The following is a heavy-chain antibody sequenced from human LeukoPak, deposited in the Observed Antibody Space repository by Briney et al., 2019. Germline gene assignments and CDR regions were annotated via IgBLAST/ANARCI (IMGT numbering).Heavy chain of an antibody. CDR1: GGTFSSYA. CDR3: ARSSRGGYYYYYMDV. J-gene: IGHJ6*03. V-gene: IGHV1-69*13. CDR2: IIPIFGTA. D-gene: IGHD3-10*01. Sequence: ASVKVSCKASGGTFSSYAISWVRQAPGQGLEWMGGIIPIFGTANYAQKFQGRVTITADESTSTAYMELSSLRSEDTAVYYCARSSRGGYYYYYMDVWGKGTTVTVSS.